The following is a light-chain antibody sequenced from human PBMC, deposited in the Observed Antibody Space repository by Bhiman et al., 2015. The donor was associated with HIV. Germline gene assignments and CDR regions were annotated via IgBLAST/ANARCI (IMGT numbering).Light chain of an antibody. CDR1: NSNIGSNT. CDR3: QSYDNSLSGYV. J-gene: IGLJ1*01. CDR2: SNS. V-gene: IGLV1-44*01. Sequence: QSVLTQPPSASGTPGQRVTISCSGSNSNIGSNTVNWYQQLPGTAPKLLIYSNSQRPSGVPDRFSGSQSGTSASLAISGLQSEDEADYYCQSYDNSLSGYVFGTGTQVTVL.